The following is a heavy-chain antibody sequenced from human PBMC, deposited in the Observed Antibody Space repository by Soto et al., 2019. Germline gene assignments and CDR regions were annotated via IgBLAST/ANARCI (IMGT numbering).Heavy chain of an antibody. D-gene: IGHD6-6*01. V-gene: IGHV1-2*06. CDR1: GYTFIGYY. J-gene: IGHJ6*02. CDR2: INPSSGTT. CDR3: ARDKQLGANYYGMDV. Sequence: QVQLVQSGAEVKKPGASVKVSCKASGYTFIGYYIHWVRQAPGQGLEWVGRINPSSGTTVYAQKFQGRATMTRDKSTSTVCLDLSSLRSDDTAMYYCARDKQLGANYYGMDVWGQGTTVTVSS.